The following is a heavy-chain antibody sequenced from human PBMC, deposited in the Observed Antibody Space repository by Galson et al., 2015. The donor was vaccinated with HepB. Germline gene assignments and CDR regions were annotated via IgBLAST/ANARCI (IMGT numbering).Heavy chain of an antibody. Sequence: LSLTCTVSGGSISSGGYYWSWIRQHPGKGLEWIGYIYYSGSTYYNPSLKSRVTISVDTSKNQFSLKLSSVTAADTAVYYCARDRLREACGGDCFDAFDIWGQGTMVTVSS. CDR3: ARDRLREACGGDCFDAFDI. CDR2: IYYSGST. D-gene: IGHD2-21*01. CDR1: GGSISSGGYY. J-gene: IGHJ3*02. V-gene: IGHV4-31*03.